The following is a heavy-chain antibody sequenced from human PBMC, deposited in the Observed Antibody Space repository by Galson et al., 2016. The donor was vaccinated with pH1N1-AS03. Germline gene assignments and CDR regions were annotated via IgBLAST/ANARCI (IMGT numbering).Heavy chain of an antibody. CDR1: RGSFGGAY. D-gene: IGHD2-2*01. CDR2: IIIGRGLPP. CDR3: ARDGDTCHSSTCYKWFDS. V-gene: IGHV4-34*12. J-gene: IGHJ5*01. Sequence: ETLSLTCTVSRGSFGGAYWTWIRQPPGKGLEWIGEIIIGRGLPPTYTPSLKRRVTISIDTSRGELSLKLRSVTAADTGVYYCARDGDTCHSSTCYKWFDSWGQGTLVIVSS.